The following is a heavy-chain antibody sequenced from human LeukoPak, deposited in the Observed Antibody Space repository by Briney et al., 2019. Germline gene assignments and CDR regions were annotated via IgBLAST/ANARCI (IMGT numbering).Heavy chain of an antibody. CDR3: ARDQGKFSFGVVDY. CDR1: GFTFSSYG. Sequence: GGSLRLSCAASGFTFSSYGMHWVRPAPGKGLEWVAVIWYDGSNKYYADSVKGRFTISRDNSKNTLYLQMNSLRAEDTAVYYCARDQGKFSFGVVDYWGQGTLVTVSS. D-gene: IGHD3-3*01. V-gene: IGHV3-33*01. J-gene: IGHJ4*02. CDR2: IWYDGSNK.